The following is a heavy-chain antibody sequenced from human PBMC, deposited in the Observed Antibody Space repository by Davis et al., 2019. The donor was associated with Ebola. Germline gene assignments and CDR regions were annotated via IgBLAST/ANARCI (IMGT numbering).Heavy chain of an antibody. V-gene: IGHV3-48*04. J-gene: IGHJ6*02. D-gene: IGHD2-2*01. CDR3: ARRKIVVVPNYGMDV. CDR2: ISSSSSTI. CDR1: GFTFSSYS. Sequence: GESLKISCAASGFTFSSYSMNWVRQAPGKGLEWVSYISSSSSTIYYADSVKGRFTISRDNAKNSLYLQMNSLRAEDTAVYYCARRKIVVVPNYGMDVWGQGTTVTVSS.